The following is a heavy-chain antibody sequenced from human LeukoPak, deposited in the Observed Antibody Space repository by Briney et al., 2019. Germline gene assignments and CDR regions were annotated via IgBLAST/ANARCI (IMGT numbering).Heavy chain of an antibody. J-gene: IGHJ3*02. CDR2: IYYSGST. Sequence: SETPSLTCTVSGGSISSYYWSWIRQPPGKGLEWIGYIYYSGSTNYNPSLKSRVTISVDTSKNQFSLKLSSVTAADTAVYYCARHIGSAGPSAFDIWGQGTMVTVSS. V-gene: IGHV4-59*08. CDR1: GGSISSYY. CDR3: ARHIGSAGPSAFDI. D-gene: IGHD2-15*01.